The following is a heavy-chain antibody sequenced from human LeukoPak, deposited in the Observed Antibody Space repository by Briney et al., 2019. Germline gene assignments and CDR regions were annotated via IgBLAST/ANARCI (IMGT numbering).Heavy chain of an antibody. D-gene: IGHD1-26*01. V-gene: IGHV4-61*02. Sequence: PSQTLSLTCTVSGGSISSGSYYWSWIRKPAGKGQEWIGRIYTSGSTNYNPSLKSRVTISVDTSKDQFSLKLSSVTAADTAVYYCAGGIVGATFLSYWGQGTLVTVSS. CDR2: IYTSGST. J-gene: IGHJ4*02. CDR1: GGSISSGSYY. CDR3: AGGIVGATFLSY.